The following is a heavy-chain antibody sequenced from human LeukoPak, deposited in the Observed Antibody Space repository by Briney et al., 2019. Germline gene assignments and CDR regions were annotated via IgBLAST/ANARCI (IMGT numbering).Heavy chain of an antibody. Sequence: SETLSLTCTVSGGSISSSSYYWGWIRQPPGKGLEWIGNIYYSGNTYYNPSLKSRITISVDTSKNQFSLKLSSVTAADTAVYYCAAPGWRDLFDYWGQGTLVTVSS. CDR3: AAPGWRDLFDY. J-gene: IGHJ4*02. CDR1: GGSISSSSYY. V-gene: IGHV4-39*01. D-gene: IGHD6-19*01. CDR2: IYYSGNT.